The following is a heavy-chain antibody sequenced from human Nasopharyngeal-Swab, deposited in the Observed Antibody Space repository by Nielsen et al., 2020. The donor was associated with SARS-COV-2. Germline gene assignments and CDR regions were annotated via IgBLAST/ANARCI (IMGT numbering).Heavy chain of an antibody. CDR3: ARGSLVVVTIAPFDY. V-gene: IGHV4-34*01. CDR2: INHSGST. Sequence: WIRQPPGKGLEWIGEINHSGSTNYNPSLKSRGTISVDTSKNQFSLKLSSVTAADTAVYYCARGSLVVVTIAPFDYWGQGTLVTVSS. J-gene: IGHJ4*02. D-gene: IGHD3-22*01.